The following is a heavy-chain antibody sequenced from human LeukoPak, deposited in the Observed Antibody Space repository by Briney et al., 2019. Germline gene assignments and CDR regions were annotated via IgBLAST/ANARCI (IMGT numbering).Heavy chain of an antibody. V-gene: IGHV3-66*02. J-gene: IGHJ3*02. CDR3: ARVLVFGASDI. CDR2: IYSGGST. D-gene: IGHD6-6*01. CDR1: GFTVSSNY. Sequence: GGSLRLSCAASGFTVSSNYMSWVRQAPGKGLEWVSVIYSGGSTYYADSAKGRFTISRDNSKNTLYLQMNSLRAEDTAVYYCARVLVFGASDIWGQGTMVTVSS.